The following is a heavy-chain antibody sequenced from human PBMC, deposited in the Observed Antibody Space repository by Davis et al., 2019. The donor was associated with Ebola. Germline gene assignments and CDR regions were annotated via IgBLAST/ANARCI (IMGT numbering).Heavy chain of an antibody. CDR1: GFTFSSYW. CDR2: INTDGSRT. D-gene: IGHD2-15*01. J-gene: IGHJ4*02. V-gene: IGHV3-74*01. Sequence: GESLKISCAASGFTFSSYWIHWVRQAPGKGLVWVSRINTDGSRTRDADSVKGRFTISRDNAKNTLYLQMNSLRAEDTAVYYCARLLSYCSGGSCPGGSDHWGQGTLVTVSS. CDR3: ARLLSYCSGGSCPGGSDH.